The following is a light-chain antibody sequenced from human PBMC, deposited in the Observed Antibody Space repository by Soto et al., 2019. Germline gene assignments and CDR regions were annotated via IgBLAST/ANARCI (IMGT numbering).Light chain of an antibody. CDR1: QSTSTW. V-gene: IGKV1-5*03. Sequence: DIQMPQSPSTLSASVGDRVTITCRASQSTSTWLAWYQHKPGKAPNLLIYKASSLESGVPSRFSGSGSGTEFTLTISSLQPDDVATYYCQQYGRYRTFGQGTKVEIK. CDR2: KAS. J-gene: IGKJ1*01. CDR3: QQYGRYRT.